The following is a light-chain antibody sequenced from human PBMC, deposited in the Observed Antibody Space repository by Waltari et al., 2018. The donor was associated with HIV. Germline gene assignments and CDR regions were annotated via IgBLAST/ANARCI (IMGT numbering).Light chain of an antibody. Sequence: IQMTQSPSALSASVGDRVTITCRASQTITYWLAWYQQKPGKAPKLLIYKASTLQSGVPSRFSGSGSGTDFTLTISNLQPDDFATYYCQQSYSTPPTFGGGTKVEIK. CDR2: KAS. J-gene: IGKJ4*01. CDR1: QTITYW. V-gene: IGKV1-5*03. CDR3: QQSYSTPPT.